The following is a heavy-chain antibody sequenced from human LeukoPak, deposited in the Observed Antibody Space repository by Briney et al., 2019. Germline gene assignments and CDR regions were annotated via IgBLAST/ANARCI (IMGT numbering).Heavy chain of an antibody. Sequence: PTGGSLRLSCAASGFTFSSYEMSWVRQAPGKGLEWVSYISSSGSTIYYADSVKGRFTMSRDNAKNSLYLQMNSLRAEDTAVYYCARVDRTVTTYLDDYWGQGTLVTVSS. CDR3: ARVDRTVTTYLDDY. CDR2: ISSSGSTI. V-gene: IGHV3-48*03. J-gene: IGHJ4*02. D-gene: IGHD4-17*01. CDR1: GFTFSSYE.